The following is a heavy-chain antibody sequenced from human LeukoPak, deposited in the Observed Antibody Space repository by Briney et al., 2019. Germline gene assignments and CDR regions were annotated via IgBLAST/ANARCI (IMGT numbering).Heavy chain of an antibody. Sequence: GASVKVSCKASGYTFTGYYMHWVRQAPGQGLEWMGWINPNSGGTNYAQKFQGRVTMTRDTSISTAYMELSRLRSDDTAVYYCARGRIAVAGTWRPFDYWGQGTLVTVSS. CDR1: GYTFTGYY. D-gene: IGHD6-19*01. CDR2: INPNSGGT. CDR3: ARGRIAVAGTWRPFDY. V-gene: IGHV1-2*02. J-gene: IGHJ4*02.